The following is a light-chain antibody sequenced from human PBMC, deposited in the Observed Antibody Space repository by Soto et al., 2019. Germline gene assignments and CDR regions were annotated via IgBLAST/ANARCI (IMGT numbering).Light chain of an antibody. Sequence: EIVITQSPATLSVSPGERATLSCRASQSVSTNFAWYQQKPGKAPRLLIYGASTRATGIPSRFSGSGSGTEFTLTISSLQPDDFATYYCQHYNSYSEAFGQGTKVDIK. CDR1: QSVSTN. CDR3: QHYNSYSEA. V-gene: IGKV3-15*01. CDR2: GAS. J-gene: IGKJ1*01.